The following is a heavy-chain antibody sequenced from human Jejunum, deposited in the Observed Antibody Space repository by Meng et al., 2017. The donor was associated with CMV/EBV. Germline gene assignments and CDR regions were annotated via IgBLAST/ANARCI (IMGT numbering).Heavy chain of an antibody. Sequence: HVQVVDSVGGVVQPGRSLRLACVTSVFPFNIYDMHWVRQAPGQGLDWVTCIRHDGSEDFYVDSVKGRFTISRDNSKNTLYLQMNSLRVDDSALYYCTKGGFDSWGQGTLVTVSS. CDR2: IRHDGSED. D-gene: IGHD2-15*01. J-gene: IGHJ4*02. V-gene: IGHV3-30*02. CDR1: VFPFNIYD. CDR3: TKGGFDS.